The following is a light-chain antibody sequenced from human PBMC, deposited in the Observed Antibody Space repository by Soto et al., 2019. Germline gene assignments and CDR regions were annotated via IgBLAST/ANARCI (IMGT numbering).Light chain of an antibody. CDR2: DAS. CDR3: QQRSNWPLLT. CDR1: QSVSNY. J-gene: IGKJ4*01. Sequence: EIVLTQSPATLSLSPGERATLSCRASQSVSNYLAWYQQKPGKAPRLLIYDASNRATGIPGSFSGSVSGTDFKLTISSLEPEDFTVYYCQQRSNWPLLTCGGGTKVESK. V-gene: IGKV3-11*01.